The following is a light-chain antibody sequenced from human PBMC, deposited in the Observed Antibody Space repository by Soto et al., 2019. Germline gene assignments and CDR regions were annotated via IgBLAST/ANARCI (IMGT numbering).Light chain of an antibody. J-gene: IGLJ2*01. Sequence: QSVLTQPASVSGSPGQSITISCTGASSDVGGYNSVSWYQQHPGKAPKLVIYDVSNRPSGVSNRFSGSKSGNTASLTISGLPAEDEADYYCTSYTSSSLLVFGGGTKVTVL. CDR2: DVS. CDR1: SSDVGGYNS. CDR3: TSYTSSSLLV. V-gene: IGLV2-14*01.